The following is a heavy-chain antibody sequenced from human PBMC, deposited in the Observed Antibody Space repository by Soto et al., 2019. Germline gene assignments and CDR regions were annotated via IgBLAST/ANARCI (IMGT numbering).Heavy chain of an antibody. J-gene: IGHJ3*02. V-gene: IGHV1-3*01. CDR1: GYTFTSYA. Sequence: GASVKVSCKASGYTFTSYAMHWVRQAPGQRLEWMGWINAGNGNTKYSQKFQGRVTITRDTSASTAYMELSSLRSEDTAVYYCARDSCSGGSCYFFPAAFDIWGQGTMVTVSS. CDR3: ARDSCSGGSCYFFPAAFDI. D-gene: IGHD2-15*01. CDR2: INAGNGNT.